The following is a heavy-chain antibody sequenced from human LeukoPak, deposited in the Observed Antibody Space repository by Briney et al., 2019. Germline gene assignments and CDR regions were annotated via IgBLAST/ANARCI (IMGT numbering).Heavy chain of an antibody. V-gene: IGHV1-2*02. D-gene: IGHD3-22*01. CDR2: INPNSGGT. Sequence: ASVKVSCKASGYTFTGYYMHWVRQAPGQGLEWMGWINPNSGGTNYAQKFQGRVTMTRDTSISTAYMELSRLRSDDTAVYYCARDRYYDSSGYYYGRDAFDIWGQGTMVTVSS. J-gene: IGHJ3*02. CDR3: ARDRYYDSSGYYYGRDAFDI. CDR1: GYTFTGYY.